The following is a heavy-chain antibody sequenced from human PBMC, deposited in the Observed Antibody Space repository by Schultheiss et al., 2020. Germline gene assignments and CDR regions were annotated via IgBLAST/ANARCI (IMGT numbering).Heavy chain of an antibody. CDR3: TRESYECYFDY. CDR2: INSDGGST. J-gene: IGHJ4*02. D-gene: IGHD3-22*01. Sequence: GGSLRLSCAASGFTFSSYSMNWVRQAPGKGLVWVSRINSDGGSTNYADSVKGRFTISRDNSKNTMYLQMNSLKTEDTAVYYCTRESYECYFDYWGQGTLVTVSS. CDR1: GFTFSSYS. V-gene: IGHV3-74*01.